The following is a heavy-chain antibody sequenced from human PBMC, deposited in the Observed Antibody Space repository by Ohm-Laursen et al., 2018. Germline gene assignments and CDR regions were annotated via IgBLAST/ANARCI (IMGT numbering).Heavy chain of an antibody. V-gene: IGHV4-59*08. CDR3: ARADYYDSSGHYPYNWFDP. D-gene: IGHD3-22*01. CDR1: GASINSHH. CDR2: VYYSGST. J-gene: IGHJ5*02. Sequence: SDTLSLTCTVSGASINSHHWSFIRQPPGKGLECIAFVYYSGSTYYNPSLKSRVSMSVDTSKNQSSLKLSSVTAADTAVYYCARADYYDSSGHYPYNWFDPWGQGTLVTVSS.